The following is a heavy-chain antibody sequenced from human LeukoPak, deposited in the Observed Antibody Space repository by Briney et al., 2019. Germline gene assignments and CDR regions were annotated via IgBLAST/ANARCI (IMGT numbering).Heavy chain of an antibody. CDR2: ISYDGSNK. CDR1: GFTFSSYA. V-gene: IGHV3-30-3*01. J-gene: IGHJ4*02. D-gene: IGHD1-26*01. Sequence: GGSLRLSCAASGFTFSSYAMHWVRQAPGKGLEWVAVISYDGSNKYYADSVKGRFTISRDNSKNTLYLQMNSLRAEDTAVYYCARDRVQWELRYGLDYWGQGTLVTVSS. CDR3: ARDRVQWELRYGLDY.